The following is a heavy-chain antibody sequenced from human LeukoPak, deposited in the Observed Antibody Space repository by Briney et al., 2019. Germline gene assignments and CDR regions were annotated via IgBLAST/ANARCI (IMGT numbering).Heavy chain of an antibody. CDR2: IYYSGST. D-gene: IGHD3-16*02. CDR1: GGSISSYY. Sequence: SETLSLTCTVSGGSISSYYWSWIRQPPGKGLEWIGYIYYSGSTNYNPSLESRVTISVDTSKNQFSLKLSSVTAADTAVYYCASSHYDYVWGSYRSPPYYYGMDVWGQGTTVTVSS. V-gene: IGHV4-59*01. J-gene: IGHJ6*02. CDR3: ASSHYDYVWGSYRSPPYYYGMDV.